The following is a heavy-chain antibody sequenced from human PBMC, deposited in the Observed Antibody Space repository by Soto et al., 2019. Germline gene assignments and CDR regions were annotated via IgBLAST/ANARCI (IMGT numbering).Heavy chain of an antibody. J-gene: IGHJ4*02. V-gene: IGHV4-30-2*01. Sequence: QLQLQESGSGLVKPSQTLSLTCAVSGGSISSGGYSWSWIRQPPGKGLEWIGYIYHSGSTYYNPSLKSRVTISVDRSKNPFSLKLRSVPAADTAVYYCARENNVLPGGYFDYWGQGTLVTVSS. CDR2: IYHSGST. CDR1: GGSISSGGYS. D-gene: IGHD3-10*01. CDR3: ARENNVLPGGYFDY.